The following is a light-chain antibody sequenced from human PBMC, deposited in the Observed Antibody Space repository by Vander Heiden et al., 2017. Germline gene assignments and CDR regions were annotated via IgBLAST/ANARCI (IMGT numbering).Light chain of an antibody. J-gene: IGKJ1*01. CDR2: GAS. CDR3: QQYGSLRT. V-gene: IGKV3-20*01. CDR1: QSVSSSF. Sequence: ENMLTQSPGTLSLSPGERATLSCRASQSVSSSFLAWYQKTAGQAPSLLYDGASRKATGTPDMFSGSGSGTDFPPTISRLEPEDFALYYCQQYGSLRTFGQGTKVEIK.